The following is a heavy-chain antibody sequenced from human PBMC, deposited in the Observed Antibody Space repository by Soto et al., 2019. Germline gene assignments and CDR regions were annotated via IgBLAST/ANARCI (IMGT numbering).Heavy chain of an antibody. V-gene: IGHV3-21*01. D-gene: IGHD1-1*01. J-gene: IGHJ4*02. Sequence: VRLVQSGGGLAKPGESLRLSCEASGFTFSYFTMNWVRQAPGKGLEWVSSITGSSSSTYYTDAVQGRFSISRDNAKNTLFLEMNSLRAEDTAVYYCARISIQEEYSFDSWGQGVLVTVSS. CDR2: ITGSSSST. CDR3: ARISIQEEYSFDS. CDR1: GFTFSYFT.